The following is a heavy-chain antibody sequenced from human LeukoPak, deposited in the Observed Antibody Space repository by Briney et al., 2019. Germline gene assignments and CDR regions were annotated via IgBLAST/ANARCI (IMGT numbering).Heavy chain of an antibody. CDR3: ANVGYCSSTSRYDSY. J-gene: IGHJ4*02. V-gene: IGHV3-74*01. D-gene: IGHD2-2*01. CDR2: ISSDGTNT. Sequence: GGSLRLSCAASGFTFSSHWMHWVRQAPGKGLVWVSRISSDGTNTNYADSVKGRFTISRDNAKNTLYLQMNSLRVEDTAVYYCANVGYCSSTSRYDSYWGQGTLVTVSS. CDR1: GFTFSSHW.